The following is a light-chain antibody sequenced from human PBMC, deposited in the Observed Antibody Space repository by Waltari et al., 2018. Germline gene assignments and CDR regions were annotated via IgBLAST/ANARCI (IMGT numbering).Light chain of an antibody. CDR2: DVT. Sequence: QSALTQPLSVSGSPGQSVTISCTGTSSDVGVYNYVSWYQHHPGKAPKLIIYDVTKRPSGVPDRFSASKSYNTASLTISGLQAEDEADEYCCSYAGSITFWVFGGGTKLTVL. V-gene: IGLV2-11*01. CDR3: CSYAGSITFWV. J-gene: IGLJ3*02. CDR1: SSDVGVYNY.